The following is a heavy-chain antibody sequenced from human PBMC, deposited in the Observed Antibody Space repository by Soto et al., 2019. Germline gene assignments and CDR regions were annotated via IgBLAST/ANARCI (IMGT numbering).Heavy chain of an antibody. CDR2: ISGSGGST. V-gene: IGHV3-23*01. CDR1: GFTVSSNY. Sequence: GGSLRLSCAASGFTVSSNYMSWVRQAPGKGLEWVSAISGSGGSTYYADSVKGRFTIPRDNSKNTLYLQMNSLRAEDTAVYYCVLWPPYYFDYWGQGTLVTVSS. J-gene: IGHJ4*02. D-gene: IGHD3-10*01. CDR3: VLWPPYYFDY.